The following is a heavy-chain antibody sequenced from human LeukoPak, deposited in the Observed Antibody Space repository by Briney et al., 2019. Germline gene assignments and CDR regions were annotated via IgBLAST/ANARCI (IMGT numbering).Heavy chain of an antibody. CDR2: IYHSGST. V-gene: IGHV4-34*01. Sequence: SETLSLTCAVYGGSFSGYYWSWIRQPPGKGLEWIGEIYHSGSTNYNPSLKSRVTISVDKSKNQFSLKLSSVTAADTAVYYCARLGDSSGYYAFDYWGQGTLVTVSS. CDR3: ARLGDSSGYYAFDY. D-gene: IGHD3-22*01. J-gene: IGHJ4*02. CDR1: GGSFSGYY.